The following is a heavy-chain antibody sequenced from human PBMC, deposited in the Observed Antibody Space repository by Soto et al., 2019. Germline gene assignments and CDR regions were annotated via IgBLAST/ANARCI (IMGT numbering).Heavy chain of an antibody. CDR1: GYSISSGYY. D-gene: IGHD3-22*01. V-gene: IGHV4-38-2*01. CDR2: IYHSGST. Sequence: PSETLSLTCAVSGYSISSGYYWGWIRQPPGKGLEWIGSIYHSGSTYYNPSLKSRVTISVDTSKNQFSLKLSSVTAADTAVYYCASNKRITMIVVVGGYGMDVWGQGTTVTVSS. CDR3: ASNKRITMIVVVGGYGMDV. J-gene: IGHJ6*02.